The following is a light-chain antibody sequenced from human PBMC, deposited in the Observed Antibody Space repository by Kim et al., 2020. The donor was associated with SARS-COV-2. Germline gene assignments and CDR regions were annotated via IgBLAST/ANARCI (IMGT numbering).Light chain of an antibody. V-gene: IGKV1D-13*01. CDR3: QQFSNYRT. J-gene: IGKJ1*01. CDR2: AAS. Sequence: AIQFTQSPSSLSASVGDRVTITCRASQGISSALAWYQQKPGKAPKLLIYAASSLESGVPSRFSGSGSGTDFTLTISSLQPEDFATYYCQQFSNYRTFGQGTKVDIK. CDR1: QGISSA.